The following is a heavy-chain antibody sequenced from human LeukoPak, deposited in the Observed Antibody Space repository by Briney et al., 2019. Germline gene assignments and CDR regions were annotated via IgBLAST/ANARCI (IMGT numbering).Heavy chain of an antibody. J-gene: IGHJ4*02. D-gene: IGHD3-3*01. Sequence: GASVKVSCKTSGYTFTAYYMHWVRQAPRQGLEWMGSIYPSSGDTNYAQTFKGRVTMTRDTSISTGYMELGGLTSDDTAVYYCASVAYSDLSDFDYWGQGTQVTVSS. V-gene: IGHV1-2*02. CDR2: IYPSSGDT. CDR1: GYTFTAYY. CDR3: ASVAYSDLSDFDY.